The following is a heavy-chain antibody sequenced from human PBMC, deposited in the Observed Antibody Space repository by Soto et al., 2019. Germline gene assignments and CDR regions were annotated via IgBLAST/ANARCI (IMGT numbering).Heavy chain of an antibody. CDR3: ARVPVVVAAIYLDY. Sequence: QVQLQESGPGLVKPSQTLSLTCTVSGVSISSGNSYWSWIRQPPGKVLEWIGYIYYSGSTYYNPSLKSRVTISVDTSKNQFSLKLSSVTAADTAVYYCARVPVVVAAIYLDYWGQGSLVTVSS. J-gene: IGHJ4*02. CDR2: IYYSGST. D-gene: IGHD2-15*01. CDR1: GVSISSGNSY. V-gene: IGHV4-30-4*01.